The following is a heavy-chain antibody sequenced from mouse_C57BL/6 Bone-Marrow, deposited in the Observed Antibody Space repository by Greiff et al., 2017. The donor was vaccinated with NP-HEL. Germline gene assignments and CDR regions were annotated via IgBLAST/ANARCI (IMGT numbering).Heavy chain of an antibody. CDR2: IYPGSGNT. CDR3: ARRGFYFDY. Sequence: QVQLKESGPELVKPGASVKISCKASGYSFPSYYIHWVKQRPGPGLEWIGWIYPGSGNTKYNEKFKGKATLTADTSSSTAYMQLSSLTSEDSAVYYCARRGFYFDYWGQGTTLTVSS. J-gene: IGHJ2*01. CDR1: GYSFPSYY. V-gene: IGHV1-66*01.